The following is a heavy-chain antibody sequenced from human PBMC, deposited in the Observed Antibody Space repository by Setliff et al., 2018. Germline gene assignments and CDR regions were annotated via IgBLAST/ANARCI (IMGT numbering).Heavy chain of an antibody. CDR3: AKDTKGYLNQDAFDI. CDR1: GFTFDDYA. D-gene: IGHD1-1*01. J-gene: IGHJ3*02. Sequence: GGSLRLSCAASGFTFDDYAMHWVRQAPGKGLEWVSGISWNSGSIGYADSVKGRFTISRDNAKNSLYLQMNSLRAEDTALYYCAKDTKGYLNQDAFDIWGQGTVVTVSS. V-gene: IGHV3-9*01. CDR2: ISWNSGSI.